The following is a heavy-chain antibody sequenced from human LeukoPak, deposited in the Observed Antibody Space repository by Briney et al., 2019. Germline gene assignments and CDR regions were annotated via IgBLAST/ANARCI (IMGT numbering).Heavy chain of an antibody. CDR2: VSGGGDST. CDR1: GFAFSNYA. Sequence: GGSLRLSCAASGFAFSNYAMSWVRQAPGRGLEWVSAVSGGGDSTYYADSVKGRFTISRDNSRNTVYLQMSSLRAEDTALYYCAKDSAHSYYYGSGSYYQFWGQGTLVTVSS. J-gene: IGHJ4*02. D-gene: IGHD3-10*01. V-gene: IGHV3-23*01. CDR3: AKDSAHSYYYGSGSYYQF.